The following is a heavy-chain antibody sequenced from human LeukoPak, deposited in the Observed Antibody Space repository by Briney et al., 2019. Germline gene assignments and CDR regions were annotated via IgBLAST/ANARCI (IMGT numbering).Heavy chain of an antibody. D-gene: IGHD3-16*02. Sequence: GGSLRLSCAASGFTFSSYAMSWVRQAPGKGPEWVSAISGSGGSTYYADSVRGRFTISRDNSKNTLYLQMNSLRAEDTAVYYCAKVPAWGSYRYTFDYWGQGTLVTVSS. CDR2: ISGSGGST. V-gene: IGHV3-23*01. CDR3: AKVPAWGSYRYTFDY. J-gene: IGHJ4*02. CDR1: GFTFSSYA.